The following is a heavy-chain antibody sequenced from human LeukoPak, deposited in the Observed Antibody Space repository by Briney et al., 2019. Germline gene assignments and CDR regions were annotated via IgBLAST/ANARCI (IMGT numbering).Heavy chain of an antibody. CDR2: ISGSGGST. D-gene: IGHD6-13*01. Sequence: PGGSLRLSCAASGFTFSSYAMSWVRQAPGKGLVWVSAISGSGGSTYYADSVKGRLTISRDNSKNTLYLQMNSLRAEDTAVYYCAKDYFGRGIAAAGTGGHYWGQGTLVTVSS. CDR1: GFTFSSYA. CDR3: AKDYFGRGIAAAGTGGHY. J-gene: IGHJ4*02. V-gene: IGHV3-23*01.